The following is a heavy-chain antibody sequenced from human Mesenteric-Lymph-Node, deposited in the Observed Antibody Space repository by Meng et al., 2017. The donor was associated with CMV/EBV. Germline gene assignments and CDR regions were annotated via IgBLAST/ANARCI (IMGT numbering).Heavy chain of an antibody. J-gene: IGHJ6*02. V-gene: IGHV3-13*01. CDR1: GFTFSNYD. CDR2: IDTAGER. CDR3: ARDRYDFWSGYYYYYGVDV. D-gene: IGHD3-3*01. Sequence: GGSLRLSCAASGFTFSNYDIHWVRQTAGKGLEWVSAIDTAGERYYSGSVKGRFTISREDAKNSLYLQMNSLRAGDTAVYYCARDRYDFWSGYYYYYGVDVWGQGTTVTVSS.